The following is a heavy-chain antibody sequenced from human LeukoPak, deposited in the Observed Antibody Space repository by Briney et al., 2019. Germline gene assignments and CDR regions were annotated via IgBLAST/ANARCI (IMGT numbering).Heavy chain of an antibody. CDR1: GGTLNSHT. J-gene: IGHJ5*02. V-gene: IGHV1-69*08. CDR3: ARVNLRGSQYNWFDP. CDR2: ITPIIDSA. Sequence: SVKVSCKASGGTLNSHTFSWVRQAPGQGLEWMGRITPIIDSAKYAQNFQDRVTITADKSTSTVYMELSSLRSEDTAVYFCARVNLRGSQYNWFDPWGQGTLVTVSS. D-gene: IGHD1-26*01.